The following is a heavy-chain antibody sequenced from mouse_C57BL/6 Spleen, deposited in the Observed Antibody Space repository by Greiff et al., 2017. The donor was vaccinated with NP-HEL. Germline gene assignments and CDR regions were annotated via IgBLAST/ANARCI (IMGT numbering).Heavy chain of an antibody. CDR3: ARNYGSSSSYWYFDV. CDR2: INPSDSGT. D-gene: IGHD1-1*01. J-gene: IGHJ1*03. V-gene: IGHV1-52*01. Sequence: QVQLQQPGAELVRPGSSVKMSCKASGYTFTSYWMHWVKQRPIQGLEWIGNINPSDSGTHYNQKFKDKATLTVAKSSSPTYMQLSSLTSEDSAVYYCARNYGSSSSYWYFDVWGTGTTVTVSS. CDR1: GYTFTSYW.